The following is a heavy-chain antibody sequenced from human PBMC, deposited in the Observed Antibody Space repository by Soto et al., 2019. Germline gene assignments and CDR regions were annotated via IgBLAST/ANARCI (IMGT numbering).Heavy chain of an antibody. CDR3: ARCSSRYYYYGMDV. D-gene: IGHD2-2*01. J-gene: IGHJ6*02. CDR2: IYPGDSDT. V-gene: IGHV5-51*01. CDR1: GYSFTSYW. Sequence: GAYLKISCKGSGYSFTSYWIGWVRQMPGKGLDWMGIIYPGDSDTRYGPSFQGQVTISADKSISTAYLQWSSLKASDTAMYYCARCSSRYYYYGMDVWGQGTTVTVSS.